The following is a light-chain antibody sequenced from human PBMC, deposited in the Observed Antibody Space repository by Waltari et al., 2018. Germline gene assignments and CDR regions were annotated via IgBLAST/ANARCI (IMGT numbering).Light chain of an antibody. J-gene: IGKJ5*01. CDR2: LAS. CDR1: QSVLYSSNNKNY. Sequence: DIVMTQSPDSLAVSLGERATINCKSSQSVLYSSNNKNYLAWYQQKPGQPPKLFIYLASTRESGVPDRFSGSGSGTDFTLTISSLQAEDVAVYYCQQYYSTLITFGQGTRLEIK. CDR3: QQYYSTLIT. V-gene: IGKV4-1*01.